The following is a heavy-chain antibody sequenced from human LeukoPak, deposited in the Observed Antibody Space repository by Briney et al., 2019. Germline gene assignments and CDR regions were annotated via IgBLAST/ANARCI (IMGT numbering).Heavy chain of an antibody. CDR1: GYTFTSYG. Sequence: GASVKVSCKASGYTFTSYGISWVRQAPGRGLEWMGWISAYNGNTNYAQKLQGRVTMTTDTSTSTAYMELRSLRSDDTAVYYCARSERFCSGTSCFPFDYWGQGTRVTVSS. J-gene: IGHJ4*02. D-gene: IGHD2-2*01. CDR2: ISAYNGNT. CDR3: ARSERFCSGTSCFPFDY. V-gene: IGHV1-18*01.